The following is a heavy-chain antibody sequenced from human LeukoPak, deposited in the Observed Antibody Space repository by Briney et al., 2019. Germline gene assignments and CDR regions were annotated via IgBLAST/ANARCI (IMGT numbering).Heavy chain of an antibody. CDR2: IIPVFGTA. J-gene: IGHJ6*02. D-gene: IGHD2-15*01. CDR3: ARAGTDGPIVVPWEYYYYGMDV. V-gene: IGHV1-69*13. Sequence: GASVKVSCKASGGTLSSYAISWVRQAPGQGLEWMGGIIPVFGTANYAQKFQGRVTITADESTSTAYMELSSLRSEDTAVYYCARAGTDGPIVVPWEYYYYGMDVWGQGTTVTVSS. CDR1: GGTLSSYA.